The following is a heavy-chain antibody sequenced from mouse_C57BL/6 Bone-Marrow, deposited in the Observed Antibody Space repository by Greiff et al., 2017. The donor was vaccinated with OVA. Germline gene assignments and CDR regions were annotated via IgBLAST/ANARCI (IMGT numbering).Heavy chain of an antibody. D-gene: IGHD1-1*01. Sequence: VQLQQSGPELVKPGASVKISCKASGYSFTGYYMNWVKQSPEKSLEWIGEINPSTGGTTYNQKFKAKATLTVDKSSSTAYMQLKSLTSEDSAVYYCARWGGSSYGAYWGQGTLVTVSA. V-gene: IGHV1-42*01. CDR1: GYSFTGYY. J-gene: IGHJ3*01. CDR3: ARWGGSSYGAY. CDR2: INPSTGGT.